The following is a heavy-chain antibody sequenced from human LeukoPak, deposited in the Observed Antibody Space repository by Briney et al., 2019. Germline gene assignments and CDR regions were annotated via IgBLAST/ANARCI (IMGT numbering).Heavy chain of an antibody. D-gene: IGHD3-22*01. CDR1: GFTFSSYS. V-gene: IGHV3-23*01. J-gene: IGHJ4*02. Sequence: GGSLRLSCAASGFTFSSYSMNWVRQAPGKGLEWVSAISGSGGSTYYADSVKGRFTISRDNSKNTLYLQMNSLRAEDTAVYYCAKDGDLYYYDSSGYSNFDYWGQGTLVTVSS. CDR3: AKDGDLYYYDSSGYSNFDY. CDR2: ISGSGGST.